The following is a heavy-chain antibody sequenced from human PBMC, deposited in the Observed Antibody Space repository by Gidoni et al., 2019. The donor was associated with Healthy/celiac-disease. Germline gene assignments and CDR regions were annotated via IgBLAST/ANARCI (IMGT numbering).Heavy chain of an antibody. CDR3: AKGQRYCSSTSCYYYYGMDV. J-gene: IGHJ6*02. Sequence: EVQLVESGGGLVQPGRSLRLSCAASGFTFDDYAMHWVRQAPGKGLEWVSGISWNSGSIGYADSVKGRFTISRDNAKNSLYLQMNSLRAEDTAVYYCAKGQRYCSSTSCYYYYGMDVWGQGTTVTVSS. CDR1: GFTFDDYA. CDR2: ISWNSGSI. V-gene: IGHV3-9*01. D-gene: IGHD2-2*01.